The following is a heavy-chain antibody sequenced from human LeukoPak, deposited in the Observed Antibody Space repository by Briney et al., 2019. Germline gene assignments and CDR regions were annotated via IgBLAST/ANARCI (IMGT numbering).Heavy chain of an antibody. D-gene: IGHD3-16*01. J-gene: IGHJ4*02. V-gene: IGHV4-4*09. CDR1: GDSISTYY. Sequence: PSETLSLTRAVSGDSISTYYWSWLRQPPGKGLEWLGYGYTSGNTNYDPARKRLVSVSVNTSKNQFSLKLSSVTAADTAVYYCARHGGRRRFDYWGQGTLVTVSS. CDR2: GYTSGNT. CDR3: ARHGGRRRFDY.